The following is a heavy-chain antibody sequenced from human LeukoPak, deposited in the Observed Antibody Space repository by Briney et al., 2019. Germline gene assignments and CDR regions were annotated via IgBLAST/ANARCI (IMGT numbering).Heavy chain of an antibody. Sequence: ASVKVSCKASGYTFTGYYMHWVRQAPGQGLEWMGWINPNSGGTNYAQKFQGRVTMTRDTSISTAYMELSRLRSDDTAVYYCATAYFWSGYFPRRYDYWGQGPLVTVSS. CDR2: INPNSGGT. V-gene: IGHV1-2*02. CDR3: ATAYFWSGYFPRRYDY. D-gene: IGHD3-3*01. CDR1: GYTFTGYY. J-gene: IGHJ4*02.